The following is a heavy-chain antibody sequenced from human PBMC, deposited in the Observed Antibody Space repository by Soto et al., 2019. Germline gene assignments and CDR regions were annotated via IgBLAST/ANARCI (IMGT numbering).Heavy chain of an antibody. CDR3: ALRSMAVVPES. CDR2: LYYGRSA. D-gene: IGHD3-22*01. J-gene: IGHJ5*02. CDR1: GDSISSYY. V-gene: IGHV4-59*01. Sequence: QVQLQESGPGLVKPSETLSLTCAVSGDSISSYYCMWIRHPPGKGLESIGYLYYGRSANYNPSPKSRVTLSVDTSTNQCSLTLSSMTAADTAVYYYALRSMAVVPESWGQGTLVTVSS.